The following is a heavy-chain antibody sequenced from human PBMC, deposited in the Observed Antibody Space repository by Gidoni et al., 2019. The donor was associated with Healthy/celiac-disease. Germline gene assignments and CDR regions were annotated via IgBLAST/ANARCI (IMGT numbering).Heavy chain of an antibody. V-gene: IGHV3-21*01. CDR3: ARTRYTKVAPFDY. J-gene: IGHJ4*02. D-gene: IGHD5-12*01. CDR2: ISSSSSYI. Sequence: EVQLVESGGGLVKPGGSLRLSCAASGFTFSSYSMNWVRQAPGKGLEWVSSISSSSSYIYYADSVKGRFTNSRYNAKNSLYLQMNSLRAEETAVYYCARTRYTKVAPFDYWGQGTLVTVSS. CDR1: GFTFSSYS.